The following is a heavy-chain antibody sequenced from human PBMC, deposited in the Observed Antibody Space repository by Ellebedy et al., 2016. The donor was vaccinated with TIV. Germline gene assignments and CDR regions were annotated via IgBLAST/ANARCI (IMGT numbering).Heavy chain of an antibody. CDR2: IYSDDVK. CDR1: GFSLSPTGVG. Sequence: SGPTLVKPTQTLTLTCTFSGFSLSPTGVGVGWVRQPPGKALNCLALIYSDDVKLYSPSLKSRLTSTQDTSKTQVVLTMTNMDPVNTATYFCVHLYATNYFHYWGQGTLVTVSS. V-gene: IGHV2-5*02. J-gene: IGHJ4*02. D-gene: IGHD2/OR15-2a*01. CDR3: VHLYATNYFHY.